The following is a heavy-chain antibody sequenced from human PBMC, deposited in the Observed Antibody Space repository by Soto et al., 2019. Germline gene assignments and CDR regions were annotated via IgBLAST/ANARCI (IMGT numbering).Heavy chain of an antibody. J-gene: IGHJ4*02. CDR3: ARERGSYALDY. V-gene: IGHV1-18*01. CDR1: GYTFTSYG. CDR2: SSAYNGNT. Sequence: QVQLVQSGAEMKKPGASVKVSCNASGYTFTSYGISWVRQAPGQVLEWMGWSSAYNGNTNYAQKLQGRVTMTTDTSTSTASMALRSLRSDDTAVYYCARERGSYALDYWGEGTLVTVSS. D-gene: IGHD1-26*01.